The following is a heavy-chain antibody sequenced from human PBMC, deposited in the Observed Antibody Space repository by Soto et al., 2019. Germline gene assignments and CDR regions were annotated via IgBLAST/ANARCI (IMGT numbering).Heavy chain of an antibody. D-gene: IGHD1-26*01. CDR1: GFTFSSYS. V-gene: IGHV3-21*01. CDR3: ARASGGKWELATLKNIIDY. J-gene: IGHJ4*02. CDR2: ISSSSSYI. Sequence: GGSLRLSCAASGFTFSSYSMNWVRQAPGKGLEWVSSISSSSSYIYYADSVKGRFTISRDNAKNSLYLQMDSLRAEDTAVYYCARASGGKWELATLKNIIDYWGQGTLVTVSS.